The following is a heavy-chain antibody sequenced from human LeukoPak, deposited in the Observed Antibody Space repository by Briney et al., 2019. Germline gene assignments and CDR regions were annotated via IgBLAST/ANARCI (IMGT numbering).Heavy chain of an antibody. D-gene: IGHD6-13*01. CDR1: GFTFSPYA. CDR2: ISGSGGST. CDR3: AGEGYSSTWYPDY. J-gene: IGHJ4*02. Sequence: GGSLRLSCAASGFTFSPYAMSWVRQAPGKGLEWVSAISGSGGSTYYADSVKGRFTISRDNSKNTLYLQVNSLRAGDTAGYYCAGEGYSSTWYPDYWGQGTLVTVSS. V-gene: IGHV3-23*01.